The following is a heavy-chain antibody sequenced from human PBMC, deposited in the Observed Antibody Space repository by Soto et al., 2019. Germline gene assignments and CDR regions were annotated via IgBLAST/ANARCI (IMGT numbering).Heavy chain of an antibody. J-gene: IGHJ4*02. CDR1: GGTFSSYA. Sequence: GASVKVSCKASGGTFSSYAISWVRQAPGQGLKWMGGIIPIFGTANYAQKFQGRVTITADESTSTAYMELSSLRSEDTAVYYCARDPGTYYDFWSGYSTLDYWGQGTLVTVSS. V-gene: IGHV1-69*13. CDR3: ARDPGTYYDFWSGYSTLDY. D-gene: IGHD3-3*01. CDR2: IIPIFGTA.